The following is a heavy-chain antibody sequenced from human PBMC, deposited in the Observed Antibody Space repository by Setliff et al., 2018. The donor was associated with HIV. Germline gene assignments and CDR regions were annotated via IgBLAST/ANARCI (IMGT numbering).Heavy chain of an antibody. CDR1: GYSITELS. D-gene: IGHD3-9*01. CDR2: FDHEDDET. Sequence: GASVKVSCKVSGYSITELSIHWVRQATGEGLEWMGGFDHEDDETVYVEKFQGRVTMTEDTSTDTAYMALSSLRSEDTAMYYCATSGFYDIFTDPTPCVFDIWGQETMVTVSS. J-gene: IGHJ3*02. CDR3: ATSGFYDIFTDPTPCVFDI. V-gene: IGHV1-24*01.